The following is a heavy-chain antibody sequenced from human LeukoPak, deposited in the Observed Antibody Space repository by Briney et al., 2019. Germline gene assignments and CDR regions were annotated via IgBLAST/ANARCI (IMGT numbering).Heavy chain of an antibody. V-gene: IGHV4-39*01. J-gene: IGHJ4*02. Sequence: SETLSLTCTVSGGSISSSSYYWGWIRQPPGKGLEWIGTIYYSGSTYYNPSLKSRVTISVDTSKNQFSLKLSSVTAADTAVYYCARQALRYFDWSPYYFDYWGQGTLVTVSS. CDR1: GGSISSSSYY. CDR2: IYYSGST. D-gene: IGHD3-9*01. CDR3: ARQALRYFDWSPYYFDY.